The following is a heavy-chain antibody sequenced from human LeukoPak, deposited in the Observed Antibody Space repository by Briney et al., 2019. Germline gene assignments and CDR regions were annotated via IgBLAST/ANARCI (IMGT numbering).Heavy chain of an antibody. CDR3: AKDKVSGSYYPFDY. Sequence: GGFMRLSCAASEFTFSSYGMHLVRQAPDKVLERVAFVRYDGSNKYYAASVKGRFTISTDNSTTTLYLQMTSLRAEDTAVYYCAKDKVSGSYYPFDYWGQGTLVTVSS. D-gene: IGHD1-26*01. V-gene: IGHV3-30*02. CDR2: VRYDGSNK. CDR1: EFTFSSYG. J-gene: IGHJ4*02.